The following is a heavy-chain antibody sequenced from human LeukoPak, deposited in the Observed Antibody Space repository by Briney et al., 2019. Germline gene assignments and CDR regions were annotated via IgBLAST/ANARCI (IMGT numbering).Heavy chain of an antibody. CDR1: GYTFTSYD. V-gene: IGHV1-8*01. CDR3: ARGRGIAVAGYNWFDP. D-gene: IGHD6-19*01. J-gene: IGHJ5*02. Sequence: ASVKVSCKASGYTFTSYDINWVRQATGQGLEWMGWMNPNSGNTGYAQKLQGRVTMTRNTSISTAYMELSSLRSEDTAVYYCARGRGIAVAGYNWFDPWGQGTLVTVSS. CDR2: MNPNSGNT.